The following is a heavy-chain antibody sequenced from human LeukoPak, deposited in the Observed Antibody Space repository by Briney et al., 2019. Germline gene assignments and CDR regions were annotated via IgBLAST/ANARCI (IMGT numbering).Heavy chain of an antibody. V-gene: IGHV1-18*01. CDR2: INPYNGDT. J-gene: IGHJ4*02. CDR1: GYTFTTYG. CDR3: ARLPYRDGVAQDY. Sequence: ASVKVSCKASGYTFTTYGISWVRQAPGQALEWVGWINPYNGDTNYAQKFQGRVTMTRDTSTSTVYMELSSLRSEDTAMYYCARLPYRDGVAQDYWGQGTLVTVSP. D-gene: IGHD3-16*02.